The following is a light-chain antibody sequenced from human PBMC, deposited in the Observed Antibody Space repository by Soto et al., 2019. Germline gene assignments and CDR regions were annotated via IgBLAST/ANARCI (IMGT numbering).Light chain of an antibody. CDR3: CADAGSSRYV. V-gene: IGLV2-23*02. J-gene: IGLJ1*01. Sequence: QSALTQPASVSGSPGQSITISCTRSSSHVGSYDFVSWYQQHPGKAPKVLIYEVTKRPSGVSNRFSGSKSGNTASLTTSGLQADDEADYYCCADAGSSRYVFGTGTKVTVL. CDR2: EVT. CDR1: SSHVGSYDF.